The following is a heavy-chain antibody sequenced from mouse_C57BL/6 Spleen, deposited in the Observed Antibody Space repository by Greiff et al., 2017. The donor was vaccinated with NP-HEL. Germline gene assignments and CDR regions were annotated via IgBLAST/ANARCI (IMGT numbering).Heavy chain of an antibody. Sequence: VQVVESGAELAKPGASVKLSCKASGYTFTSYRMHWVKQRPGQGLEWIGYINPSSGYNKYNQKFKDKATLTADKSSSTAYMQLSSLTYEDSAVYYCARRDDLAMDYWGQGTSVTVSS. J-gene: IGHJ4*01. CDR2: INPSSGYN. CDR1: GYTFTSYR. V-gene: IGHV1-7*01. CDR3: ARRDDLAMDY. D-gene: IGHD2-4*01.